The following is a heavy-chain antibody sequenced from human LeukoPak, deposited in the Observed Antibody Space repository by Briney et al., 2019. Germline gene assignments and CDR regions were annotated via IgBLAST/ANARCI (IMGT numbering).Heavy chain of an antibody. V-gene: IGHV3-21*04. CDR2: ITSSSSYI. Sequence: GGSLRLSCAASGFTFSSYSMNWVRQAPGKGLEWVSSITSSSSYIYYADSVKGRFTISRDNSKNTLYLQMNSLRAEDTAVYYCARAHYDILTGYSYAFDIWGQGTMVTVSS. CDR1: GFTFSSYS. J-gene: IGHJ3*02. CDR3: ARAHYDILTGYSYAFDI. D-gene: IGHD3-9*01.